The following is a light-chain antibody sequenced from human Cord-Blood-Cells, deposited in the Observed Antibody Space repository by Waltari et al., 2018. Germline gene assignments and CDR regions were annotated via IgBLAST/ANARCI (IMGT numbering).Light chain of an antibody. J-gene: IGLJ3*02. CDR1: SSDVGSYNL. Sequence: QSALTQPASVSGSPGQSLTIFCTGISSDVGSYNLVSWYQQHPGKAPKLMIYEGSKRPSGVSKRFSGSKSGNTASLTISGLQAEDEADYYCCSYAGSSTSVFGGGTKLTVL. V-gene: IGLV2-23*01. CDR2: EGS. CDR3: CSYAGSSTSV.